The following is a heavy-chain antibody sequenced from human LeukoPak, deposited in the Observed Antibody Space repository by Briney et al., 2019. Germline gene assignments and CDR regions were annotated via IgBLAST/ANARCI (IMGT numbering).Heavy chain of an antibody. J-gene: IGHJ4*02. V-gene: IGHV1-18*01. Sequence: ASVTVSCKASGYTFTSYGISWVRQAHGQGQEWMGWISAYNGNRNYAQKLQGRVTMTTDISTSTAYMELRSLRSDDTAVYYCARASCSSTSCYTPFDYWGQGTLVTVSS. D-gene: IGHD2-2*01. CDR2: ISAYNGNR. CDR1: GYTFTSYG. CDR3: ARASCSSTSCYTPFDY.